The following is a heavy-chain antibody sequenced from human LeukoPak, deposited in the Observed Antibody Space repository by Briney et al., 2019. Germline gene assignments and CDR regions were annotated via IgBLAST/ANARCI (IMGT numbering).Heavy chain of an antibody. V-gene: IGHV3-66*02. CDR2: IYSGGST. CDR1: GFTASSNY. J-gene: IGHJ6*03. CDR3: ARDRITIFGVVAYEYYYMDV. Sequence: GGSLRLSCAASGFTASSNYMSWVRQAPGKGLEWVSVIYSGGSTYYADSVKGRFTISRDNSKNTLYLQMNSLRAEDTAVYYCARDRITIFGVVAYEYYYMDVWGKGTTVTVSS. D-gene: IGHD3-3*01.